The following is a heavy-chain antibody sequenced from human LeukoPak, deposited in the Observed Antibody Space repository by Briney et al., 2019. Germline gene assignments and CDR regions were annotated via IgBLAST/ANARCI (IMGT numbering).Heavy chain of an antibody. CDR3: ARDKIEGPTKLDY. V-gene: IGHV3-7*01. D-gene: IGHD1-1*01. CDR1: GFTFSSYW. J-gene: IGHJ4*02. CDR2: IKQDESEK. Sequence: PGRSLRLSCAASGFTFSSYWMSSVRQAPGKGLEWVTNIKQDESEKYYVDSLKGRFTISRDNAKTSLYLQMNRLRAEETAVYYCARDKIEGPTKLDYWGQGILVTVYS.